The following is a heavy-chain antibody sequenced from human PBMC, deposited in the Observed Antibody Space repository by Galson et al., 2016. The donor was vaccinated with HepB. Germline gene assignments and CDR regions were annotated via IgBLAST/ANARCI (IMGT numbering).Heavy chain of an antibody. CDR2: LTDSGGIT. V-gene: IGHV3-23*01. D-gene: IGHD4-17*01. CDR3: AKYLRVTTPYFEY. J-gene: IGHJ4*02. Sequence: SLRLSCAASGFTFRNYGMSWVRQAPGKGLEWVSSLTDSGGITHYADSVKGRFTISRDNSRNTLYLQMNSLRAEDTAIYYCAKYLRVTTPYFEYWGQGTLVTVSS. CDR1: GFTFRNYG.